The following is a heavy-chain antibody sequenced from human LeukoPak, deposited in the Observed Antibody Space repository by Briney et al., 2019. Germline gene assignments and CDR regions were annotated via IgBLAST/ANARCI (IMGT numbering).Heavy chain of an antibody. V-gene: IGHV4-39*07. D-gene: IGHD2-15*01. Sequence: PSETLSLTCTVSGGSISRSSYYWGWIRQPPGKGLEWIGSIYYSGSTYYNPSLKSRVTISVDTSKNQFSLKLSSVTAADTAVYYCARFSRGWTANWFDPWGQGTLVTVSS. CDR2: IYYSGST. CDR3: ARFSRGWTANWFDP. CDR1: GGSISRSSYY. J-gene: IGHJ5*02.